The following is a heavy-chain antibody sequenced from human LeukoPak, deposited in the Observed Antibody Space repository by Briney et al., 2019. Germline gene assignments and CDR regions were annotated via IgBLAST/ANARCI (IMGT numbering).Heavy chain of an antibody. CDR3: ARARLRLGEGDYYFDY. CDR2: IDYSGST. CDR1: GDSISSYF. V-gene: IGHV4-59*13. D-gene: IGHD3-16*01. Sequence: PSETLSLTCTVSGDSISSYFCNWIRQPPGKGLEGMGYIDYSGSTNYNPSLRSRVTISLDTSKNQFSLKVSSVSAADTAVYYCARARLRLGEGDYYFDYWRQGTLVTVSS. J-gene: IGHJ4*02.